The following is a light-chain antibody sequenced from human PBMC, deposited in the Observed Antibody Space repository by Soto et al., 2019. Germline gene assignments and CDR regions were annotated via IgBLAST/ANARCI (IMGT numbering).Light chain of an antibody. Sequence: DIEVTQSTSSLAASLGDRVTITCRASQTIGTYVNWYRQKSGAAPELLIYDASTLQSGVPSRFRGGASGTDFTLTISSLQLDDFATYYCQQSYNTPLTFGQGTKVDIK. V-gene: IGKV1-39*01. CDR1: QTIGTY. CDR2: DAS. CDR3: QQSYNTPLT. J-gene: IGKJ1*01.